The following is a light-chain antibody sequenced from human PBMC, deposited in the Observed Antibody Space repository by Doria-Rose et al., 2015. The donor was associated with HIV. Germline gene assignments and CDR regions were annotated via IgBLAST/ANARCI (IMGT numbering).Light chain of an antibody. CDR2: EAS. V-gene: IGKV1-5*03. J-gene: IGKJ1*01. CDR1: QSISSW. CDR3: QQYHNYPRT. Sequence: QSPSTLSASVGDRVTITCRANQSISSWLAWYQQKPGKAPKLLIYEASTLQSGVPSRFSGIGSGTEFTLTISSLQPDDFATYYCQQYHNYPRTFGQGTKVEIK.